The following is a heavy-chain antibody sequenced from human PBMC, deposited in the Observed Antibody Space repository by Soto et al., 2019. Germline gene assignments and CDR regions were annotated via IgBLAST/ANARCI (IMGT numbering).Heavy chain of an antibody. CDR3: TTDDPINRS. CDR1: GFTFSNAW. J-gene: IGHJ5*02. Sequence: EVQLVESGGGLIKPGGSLRLSCAASGFTFSNAWMSWVRQAPGKELEWVGRIKSRINGGTTDYAAPVKGRFTISRDDSKNTLYLQMNSLRTEDTAVYYCTTDDPINRSWGQGTLVTVSS. V-gene: IGHV3-15*01. CDR2: IKSRINGGTT.